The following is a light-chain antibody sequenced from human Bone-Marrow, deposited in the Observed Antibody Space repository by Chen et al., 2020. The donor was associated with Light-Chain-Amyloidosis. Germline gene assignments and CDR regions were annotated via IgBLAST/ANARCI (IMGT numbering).Light chain of an antibody. V-gene: IGLV3-25*03. CDR3: QSADSSGTYEVI. CDR1: DLPKKY. J-gene: IGLJ2*01. Sequence: SYELTQPPSVSVSPGQTARITCSGDDLPKKYAYWYQQKPGQAPVLVIHRDTVSPSVFFVRFACSSAGRTATWASFGVQSEDEADSHCQSADSSGTYEVIFGGGTNLTVL. CDR2: RDT.